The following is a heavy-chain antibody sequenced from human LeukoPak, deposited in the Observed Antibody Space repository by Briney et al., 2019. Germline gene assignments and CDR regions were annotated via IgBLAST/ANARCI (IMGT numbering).Heavy chain of an antibody. CDR3: ARGTLFYYYGMDV. CDR1: GGSISSYY. D-gene: IGHD2-15*01. J-gene: IGHJ6*02. Sequence: SETLSLTCTVSGGSISSYYWSWIRQPPGKGLEWIGYIYYSGSTNYNPSLKSRVTMSVDTSKNQFSLKLSSVTAADTAVYYCARGTLFYYYGMDVWGQGTTVTVSS. CDR2: IYYSGST. V-gene: IGHV4-59*01.